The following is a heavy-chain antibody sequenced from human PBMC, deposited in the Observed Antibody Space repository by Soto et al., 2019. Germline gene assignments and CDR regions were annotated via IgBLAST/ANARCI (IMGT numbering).Heavy chain of an antibody. D-gene: IGHD4-17*01. J-gene: IGHJ4*02. CDR2: ISSSGSTI. Sequence: QVQLVESGGGLVKPGESLRLSCAASGFTFSDYSMGWIRQAPGKGLEWISYISSSGSTIYYADSVKGRFTISRDNAKNSLYLQLNSLRAEDTAVYYCARDRFYYGGNPYYWGQGTLVTVSS. CDR1: GFTFSDYS. V-gene: IGHV3-11*01. CDR3: ARDRFYYGGNPYY.